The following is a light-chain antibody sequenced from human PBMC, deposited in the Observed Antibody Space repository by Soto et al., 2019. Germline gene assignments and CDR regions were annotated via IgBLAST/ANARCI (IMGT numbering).Light chain of an antibody. CDR2: GAS. V-gene: IGKV3-20*01. CDR1: QSVSSSQ. CDR3: EHYGNSPLT. J-gene: IGKJ5*01. Sequence: EIVLTQSPGTLSLSPGEGATLSCRAGQSVSSSQLAWYQQKHGQAPRLLVYGASSRATGIPERFSGSVSETDFTLSISRLEPEDFAVYYCEHYGNSPLTLGKGKRREIK.